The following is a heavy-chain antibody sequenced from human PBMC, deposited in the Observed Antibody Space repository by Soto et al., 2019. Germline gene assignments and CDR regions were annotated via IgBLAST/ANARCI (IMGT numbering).Heavy chain of an antibody. CDR3: ARGVPGKLASIHCSGDSCYRGYFDY. CDR1: GGSIRSTNYY. CDR2: IYYTGST. D-gene: IGHD2-15*01. Sequence: QVQLQESGPGLVKPSETLSLPCTVSGGSIRSTNYYWGWIRQPTGKGLEWIGSIYYTGSTYYNPSLNRRVTISVDSSKSQFSLRLISVTAADTAVYYCARGVPGKLASIHCSGDSCYRGYFDYWGQGILLTVSS. V-gene: IGHV4-39*01. J-gene: IGHJ4*02.